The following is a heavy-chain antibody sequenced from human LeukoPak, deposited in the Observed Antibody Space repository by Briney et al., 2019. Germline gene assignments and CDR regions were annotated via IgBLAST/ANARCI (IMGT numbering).Heavy chain of an antibody. Sequence: GSLRLSCAASGFSFSTYWMSWVRQPPGKGLEWVANIKDDGSEKYYVDSVKGRFTISRDNAKNSLYLQMNSLRAEDSAVYYCARVGTAEGTLEDYWSQGTLVTVSS. CDR1: GFSFSTYW. CDR3: ARVGTAEGTLEDY. CDR2: IKDDGSEK. V-gene: IGHV3-7*01. D-gene: IGHD6-13*01. J-gene: IGHJ4*02.